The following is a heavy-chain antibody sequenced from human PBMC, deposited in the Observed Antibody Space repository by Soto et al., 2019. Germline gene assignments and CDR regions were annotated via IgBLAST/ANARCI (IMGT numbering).Heavy chain of an antibody. V-gene: IGHV4-39*01. CDR2: VYYSGST. D-gene: IGHD4-17*01. Sequence: QLQLQESGPGLVKPSETLSLTCTVSGGSISSSSYYWGWIRQPPGKGLEWIGRVYYSGSTYYNPSVKSRVTISVDTSKNQFSLKLSSVTAADTAVYYCARQGEVGTTVTTGYWFDPWGQGTLVTVSS. CDR3: ARQGEVGTTVTTGYWFDP. J-gene: IGHJ5*02. CDR1: GGSISSSSYY.